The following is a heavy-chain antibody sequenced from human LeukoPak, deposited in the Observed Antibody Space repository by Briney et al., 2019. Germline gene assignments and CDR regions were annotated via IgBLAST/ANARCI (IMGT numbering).Heavy chain of an antibody. D-gene: IGHD6-13*01. J-gene: IGHJ4*02. Sequence: GRSLRLSCAASGFTFSNYGMHWVRQAPGKGLEWVAVISYVGNNKYHADSVKGRFSVARDNSKNTLYLQMNSLRAEDTAVYYCAKDGDIAAAGYYFDYWGQGTLVTVSS. CDR2: ISYVGNNK. CDR3: AKDGDIAAAGYYFDY. CDR1: GFTFSNYG. V-gene: IGHV3-30*18.